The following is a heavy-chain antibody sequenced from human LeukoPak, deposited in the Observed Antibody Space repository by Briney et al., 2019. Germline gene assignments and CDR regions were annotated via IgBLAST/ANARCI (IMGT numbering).Heavy chain of an antibody. D-gene: IGHD6-13*01. J-gene: IGHJ4*02. CDR2: IYYSGST. CDR3: ARDPGGAIAAAGTEGY. CDR1: GGSISSYY. V-gene: IGHV4-59*12. Sequence: SETLSLTCTVSGGSISSYYWSWIRQPPGKGLEWIGYIYYSGSTSYNPSLKSRVTISVDTSKNQFSLKLSSVTAADTAVYYCARDPGGAIAAAGTEGYWGQGTLVTVSS.